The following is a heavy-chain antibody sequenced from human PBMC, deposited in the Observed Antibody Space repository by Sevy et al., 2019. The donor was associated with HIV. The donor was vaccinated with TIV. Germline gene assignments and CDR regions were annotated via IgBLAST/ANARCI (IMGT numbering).Heavy chain of an antibody. Sequence: GESLKISCKDSGYIFKNYWIGWVRQVPGKGLEWMGIFYPGNSDVRYSPSFQGHVTISADKSISAAYLQWRSLKASDTAMYFCARGLYYYDSSGYSDAFDIWGQGTMVTVSS. CDR1: GYIFKNYW. D-gene: IGHD3-22*01. CDR2: FYPGNSDV. CDR3: ARGLYYYDSSGYSDAFDI. V-gene: IGHV5-51*01. J-gene: IGHJ3*02.